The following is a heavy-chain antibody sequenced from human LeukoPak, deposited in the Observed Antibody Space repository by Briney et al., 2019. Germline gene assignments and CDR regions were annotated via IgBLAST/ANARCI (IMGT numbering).Heavy chain of an antibody. CDR3: ARDFFHGHCAGLSCFLLDY. CDR1: GYTFTRYG. CDR2: ISANNGDT. Sequence: GASVKVSCKASGYTFTRYGISWVRQAPGQGLEWMGWISANNGDTNSAQKFQDRVTMTTDTSTSTAHMELRSLRSDDTAVYYCARDFFHGHCAGLSCFLLDYWGQGSLVTVSS. D-gene: IGHD2-15*01. V-gene: IGHV1-18*01. J-gene: IGHJ4*02.